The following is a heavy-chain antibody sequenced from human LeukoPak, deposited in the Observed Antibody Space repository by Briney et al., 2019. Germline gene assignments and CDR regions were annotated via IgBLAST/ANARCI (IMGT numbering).Heavy chain of an antibody. CDR3: ARDPPMVRGVNDPYYYYYYYMDV. CDR2: ISSSSSYI. J-gene: IGHJ6*03. Sequence: PGGSLRLSCAASGFTFSNYSMNWVRQAPGKGLEWVSSISSSSSYIYYADSVKGRFTISRDNAKNSLYLQMNSLRAEDTAVYYCARDPPMVRGVNDPYYYYYYYMDVWGKGTTVTVSS. D-gene: IGHD3-10*01. CDR1: GFTFSNYS. V-gene: IGHV3-21*01.